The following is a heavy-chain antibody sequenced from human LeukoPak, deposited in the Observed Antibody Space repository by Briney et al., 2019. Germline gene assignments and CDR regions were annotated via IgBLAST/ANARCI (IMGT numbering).Heavy chain of an antibody. D-gene: IGHD3/OR15-3a*01. V-gene: IGHV3-7*01. CDR3: ARGGTGVSREY. CDR2: VNEDGSEK. Sequence: PGGSLRLSCAASGFTFTDHWMSWVRQAPGKGLEWVANVNEDGSEKYYVDSVKGRFTISRDNAKKSLYLQMNSLRAEDTAVYYCARGGTGVSREYWGQGTLVTVAS. CDR1: GFTFTDHW. J-gene: IGHJ4*02.